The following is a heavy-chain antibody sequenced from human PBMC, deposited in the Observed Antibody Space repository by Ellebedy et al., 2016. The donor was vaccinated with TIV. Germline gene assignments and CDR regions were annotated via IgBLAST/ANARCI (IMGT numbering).Heavy chain of an antibody. CDR2: IYHGGSQQ. CDR3: ARRGSYGDYAVQINNWFDP. J-gene: IGHJ5*02. CDR1: GFSFRSYW. V-gene: IGHV3-7*01. D-gene: IGHD4-17*01. Sequence: GESLKISCAASGFSFRSYWMSWVRQAPGKGLEWVANIYHGGSQQFYVDSVKGRFTISRDNAKNFLYLQMDSLRVEDTAVYYCARRGSYGDYAVQINNWFDPWGQGTLVTVSS.